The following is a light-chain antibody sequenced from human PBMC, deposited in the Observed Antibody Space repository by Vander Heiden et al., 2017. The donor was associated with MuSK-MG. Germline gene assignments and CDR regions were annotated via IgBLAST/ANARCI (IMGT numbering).Light chain of an antibody. V-gene: IGKV4-1*01. J-gene: IGKJ3*01. CDR1: QSLFHSDNSKDF. CDR3: QQYFYAPLT. Sequence: DIVMTQSPDSLSVSLGGRATINCKASQSLFHSDNSKDFLAWYHQKPGQPPKLLMSWASTRESGVPDRFSGSGSGTDFTLTISRLQAEDVAVYYCQQYFYAPLTFGHGTIVDIK. CDR2: WAS.